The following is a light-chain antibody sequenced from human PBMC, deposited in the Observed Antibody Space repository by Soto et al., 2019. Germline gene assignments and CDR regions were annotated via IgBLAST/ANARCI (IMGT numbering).Light chain of an antibody. V-gene: IGKV4-1*01. CDR3: QQYYSTPLLT. Sequence: DIVMTQSPDSLAVSLGERATINCKSSQSVLYSSNNKNYLAWYQQKPGQPPKLLIYWASTRESGVPDRFSGSGSGTYFSLTISSLQAEDVAVYYCQQYYSTPLLTFGPWTKLDIK. CDR1: QSVLYSSNNKNY. J-gene: IGKJ3*01. CDR2: WAS.